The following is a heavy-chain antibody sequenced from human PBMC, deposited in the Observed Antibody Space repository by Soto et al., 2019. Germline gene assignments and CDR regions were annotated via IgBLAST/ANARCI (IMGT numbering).Heavy chain of an antibody. Sequence: SETLSLTCTVSGGSISSYYWSWIRQPPGKGLEWIGYIYYSGSTNYNPSLKSRVTISVDTSKNQFSLKLSSVTAADTAVYYCARHRRPLQYSSPLDYWGQGTLVTVSS. J-gene: IGHJ4*02. CDR1: GGSISSYY. CDR3: ARHRRPLQYSSPLDY. V-gene: IGHV4-59*08. CDR2: IYYSGST. D-gene: IGHD6-6*01.